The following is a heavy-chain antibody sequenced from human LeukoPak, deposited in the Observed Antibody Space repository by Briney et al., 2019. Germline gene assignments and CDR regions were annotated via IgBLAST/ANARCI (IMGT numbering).Heavy chain of an antibody. Sequence: GGSLRLSCAASGFTFSSYWMHWVRHAPGKGLVWVSRINSGGSSTSYADSVKGRFTISRDNAKNTLYLQMNSLRAEDTAVYYCAKEATYCSSTSCYVRGAFDIWGQGTMVTVSS. CDR3: AKEATYCSSTSCYVRGAFDI. D-gene: IGHD2-2*01. V-gene: IGHV3-74*01. CDR1: GFTFSSYW. J-gene: IGHJ3*02. CDR2: INSGGSST.